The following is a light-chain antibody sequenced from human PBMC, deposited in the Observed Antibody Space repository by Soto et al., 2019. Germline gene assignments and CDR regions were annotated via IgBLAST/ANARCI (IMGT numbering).Light chain of an antibody. J-gene: IGLJ2*01. CDR3: SSYKSGVTLT. Sequence: QSALTQPASVSGSPGQSITISCTGTSSDVGGYGYVSWYQQHPGKAPKLIIYAVTNRPSGVSNRFSGSKSGNTASLTISGLQAEDEADYYCSSYKSGVTLTFGGGTKVTVL. CDR2: AVT. V-gene: IGLV2-14*03. CDR1: SSDVGGYGY.